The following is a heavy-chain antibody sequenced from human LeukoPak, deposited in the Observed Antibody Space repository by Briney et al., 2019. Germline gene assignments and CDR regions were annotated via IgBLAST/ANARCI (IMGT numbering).Heavy chain of an antibody. CDR2: INHSGST. CDR3: ASLGIAVAGTGYYFDY. Sequence: SSETLSLTCAVYGGSFSGYYWSWIRQPPEKGLEWIGEINHSGSTNYNPSLKSRVTISVDTSKDQFSLKLSSVTAADTAVYYCASLGIAVAGTGYYFDYWGQGTLVTVSS. V-gene: IGHV4-34*01. CDR1: GGSFSGYY. D-gene: IGHD6-19*01. J-gene: IGHJ4*02.